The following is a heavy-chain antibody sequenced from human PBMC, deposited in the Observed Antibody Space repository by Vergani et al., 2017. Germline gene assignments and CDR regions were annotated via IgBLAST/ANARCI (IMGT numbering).Heavy chain of an antibody. V-gene: IGHV1-69-2*01. CDR1: GYTLTDHY. J-gene: IGHJ6*02. Sequence: EVQLVQSGAEVKKPGATMNISCKVSGYTLTDHYMHWVKQAPGKGLEWMGLVDPEDGETIYAEKFKGRVTIAADTSTDTAHVELSSLRSEDTAVYYCATPQTVTTGGMEVWGQGTTVIVSS. D-gene: IGHD4-17*01. CDR2: VDPEDGET. CDR3: ATPQTVTTGGMEV.